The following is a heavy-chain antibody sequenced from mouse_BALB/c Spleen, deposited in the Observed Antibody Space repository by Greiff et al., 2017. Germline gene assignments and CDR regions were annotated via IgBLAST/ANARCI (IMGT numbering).Heavy chain of an antibody. V-gene: IGHV7-3*02. CDR2: IRNKANGYTT. J-gene: IGHJ2*01. CDR3: ARDAHENYFDY. Sequence: EVHLVESGGGLVQPGGSLRLSCATSGFTFTDYYMSWVRQPPGKALEWLGFIRNKANGYTTEYSASVKGRFTISRDNSQSILYLQMNTLRAEDSATYYCARDAHENYFDYWGQGTTLTVSS. CDR1: GFTFTDYY. D-gene: IGHD1-3*01.